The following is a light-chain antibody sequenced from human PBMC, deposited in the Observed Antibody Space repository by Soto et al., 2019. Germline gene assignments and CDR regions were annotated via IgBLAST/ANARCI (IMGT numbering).Light chain of an antibody. CDR2: DAS. CDR1: QNSTTC. J-gene: IGKJ1*01. CDR3: QQHDSDPWT. Sequence: DIQMTQSPSTLSASVGDRVTITCRASQNSTTCLAWYQQKPGKAPNPLIYDASTRNSGVPSRFSGSGSGTDFTLTISSLQPEDSAAYYCQQHDSDPWTFGQGTKVDI. V-gene: IGKV1-5*01.